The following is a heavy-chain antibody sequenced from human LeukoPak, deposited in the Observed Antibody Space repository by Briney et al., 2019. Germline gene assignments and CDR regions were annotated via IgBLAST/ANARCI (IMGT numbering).Heavy chain of an antibody. J-gene: IGHJ3*02. Sequence: SETLSLTCTVSGGSISSYYWSWLRQPPGKGLEWVGYIYYSGSTNYNPSLKSRVTISVDTSKNQCSLKLSSVTAADTAVYYCARGSIAAWAFDIWGQGTMVTVSS. CDR3: ARGSIAAWAFDI. D-gene: IGHD2-21*01. CDR1: GGSISSYY. V-gene: IGHV4-59*01. CDR2: IYYSGST.